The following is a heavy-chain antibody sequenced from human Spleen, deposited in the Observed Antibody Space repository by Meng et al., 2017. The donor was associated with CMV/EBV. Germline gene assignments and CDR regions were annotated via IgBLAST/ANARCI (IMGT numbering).Heavy chain of an antibody. J-gene: IGHJ2*01. CDR3: AKDSAFGSGKLRIAYFDH. Sequence: SALGCALQSRGKDWDWLAGISDTSDITFYTNTVNGRFTIYRDNTKHTMYLHMNSLTAEDTALYYCAKDSAFGSGKLRIAYFDHWGRGTLVTVSS. D-gene: IGHD3-10*01. CDR2: ISDTSDIT. V-gene: IGHV3-23*01. CDR1: SA.